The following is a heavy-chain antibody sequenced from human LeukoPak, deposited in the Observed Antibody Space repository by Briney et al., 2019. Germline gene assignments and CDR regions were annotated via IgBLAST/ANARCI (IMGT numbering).Heavy chain of an antibody. Sequence: GGSLRLSCAASGFTVSSNYMSWVRQAPGKGLEWVSVIYSGGSTYYADSVKGRFTLSRDNSKNTLYLQMNSLRAEDTAVYYCARGGYSSVSPWDYWGQGTLVTVSS. D-gene: IGHD6-19*01. CDR2: IYSGGST. CDR1: GFTVSSNY. CDR3: ARGGYSSVSPWDY. V-gene: IGHV3-53*01. J-gene: IGHJ4*02.